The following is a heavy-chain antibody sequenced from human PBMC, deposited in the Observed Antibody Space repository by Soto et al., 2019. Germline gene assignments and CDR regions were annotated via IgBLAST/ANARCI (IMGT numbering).Heavy chain of an antibody. CDR1: GFTFSSYG. D-gene: IGHD3-10*01. V-gene: IGHV3-33*01. J-gene: IGHJ4*02. CDR2: IWYDGSNK. CDR3: ARDRSSGHFDY. Sequence: PGGSPRLSCAASGFTFSSYGMHWVRQAPGKGLEWVAVIWYDGSNKYYADSVKGRFTISRDNSKNTLYLQMNGLRAEDTAVYYCARDRSSGHFDYWGQGTLVTVSS.